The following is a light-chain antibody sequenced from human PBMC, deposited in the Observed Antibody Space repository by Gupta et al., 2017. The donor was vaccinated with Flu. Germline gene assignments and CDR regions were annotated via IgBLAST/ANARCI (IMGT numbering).Light chain of an antibody. J-gene: IGKJ2*01. CDR1: QSVSSY. CDR2: DAS. Sequence: EIVLTQSPATLSLSPGERATLSCRASQSVSSYLAWYQQKPGQAPRLLIYDASNRATGIPARFSGSGSGTDFTLTISSREPEDFAVYYCQLRSTWVMYTFGQGTKLEIK. CDR3: QLRSTWVMYT. V-gene: IGKV3-11*01.